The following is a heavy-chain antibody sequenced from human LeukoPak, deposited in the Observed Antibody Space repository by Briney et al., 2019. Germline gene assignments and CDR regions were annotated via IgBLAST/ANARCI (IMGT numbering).Heavy chain of an antibody. J-gene: IGHJ6*02. CDR2: ISSSGSTI. V-gene: IGHV3-48*03. CDR1: GFTFSSYE. CDR3: ARDKDCGGDCFSPDYYYYGMDV. Sequence: GGSLRLSCAASGFTFSSYEMNWVRQAPGKGLEWVSYISSSGSTIYYADSVKGQFTISRDNAKNSLYLQMNSLRAEDTAVYYCARDKDCGGDCFSPDYYYYGMDVWGQGTTVTVSS. D-gene: IGHD2-21*02.